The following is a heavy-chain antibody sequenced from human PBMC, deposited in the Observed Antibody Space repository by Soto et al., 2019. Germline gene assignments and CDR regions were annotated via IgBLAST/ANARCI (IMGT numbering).Heavy chain of an antibody. Sequence: ASVKVSCKASGYTFTSYGISWVRQAPGQGLEWMGWISAYNCNTNYAQRLQGRVTMTTDTSTSTAYMELRSLRSDGTAVYYCAIGYCSSTSCPDAFDIWGQGTMVTVSS. J-gene: IGHJ3*02. CDR3: AIGYCSSTSCPDAFDI. V-gene: IGHV1-18*01. CDR1: GYTFTSYG. CDR2: ISAYNCNT. D-gene: IGHD2-2*01.